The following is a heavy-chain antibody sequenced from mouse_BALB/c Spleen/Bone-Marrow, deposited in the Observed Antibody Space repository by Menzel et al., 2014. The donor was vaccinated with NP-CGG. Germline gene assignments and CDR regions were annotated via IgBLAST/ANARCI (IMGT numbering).Heavy chain of an antibody. D-gene: IGHD2-1*01. CDR1: GYTFTSYW. J-gene: IGHJ2*01. CDR2: IYPGDGDT. CDR3: ARGGNYAGCYFDY. Sequence: VQLQQSGAELARPGASVKLSCKASGYTFTSYWMQWVKQRPGQGLEWIGAIYPGDGDTRYTQKFKGKATLTADKSSSTAYMQLSSLASEDSAVYYCARGGNYAGCYFDYWGQGTTLTVFS. V-gene: IGHV1-87*01.